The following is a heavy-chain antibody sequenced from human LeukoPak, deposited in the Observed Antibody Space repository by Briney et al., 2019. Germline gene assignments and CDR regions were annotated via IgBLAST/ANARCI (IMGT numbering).Heavy chain of an antibody. Sequence: GGSLRLSCAASGFPFSSYGMHWVRQAPGKGLEWVAYIRHDGINEYYADSVKGRFTISRDISRKTLYLQMNSLRAEDTAVYYCAKEPPSNYYDSSGFLDYWGQGTLVTVSS. J-gene: IGHJ4*02. CDR1: GFPFSSYG. CDR3: AKEPPSNYYDSSGFLDY. CDR2: IRHDGINE. D-gene: IGHD3-22*01. V-gene: IGHV3-30*02.